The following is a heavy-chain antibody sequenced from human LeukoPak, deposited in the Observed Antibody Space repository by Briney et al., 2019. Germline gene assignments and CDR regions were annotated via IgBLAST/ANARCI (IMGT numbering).Heavy chain of an antibody. J-gene: IGHJ6*03. CDR1: GYSFTSYW. Sequence: GESLKISCKGSGYSFTSYWIGWVRQMPGKGLEWMGIIYPGDSDTRYSPSFQGQVTISADKSISTAYLQWSSLKASDTAMYYCAILRKAGDPYYYYYYMDVWGKGTTVTVSS. V-gene: IGHV5-51*01. CDR3: AILRKAGDPYYYYYYMDV. CDR2: IYPGDSDT. D-gene: IGHD3-10*01.